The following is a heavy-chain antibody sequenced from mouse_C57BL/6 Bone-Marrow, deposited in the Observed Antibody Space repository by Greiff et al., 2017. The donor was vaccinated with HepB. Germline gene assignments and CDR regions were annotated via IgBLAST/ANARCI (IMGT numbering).Heavy chain of an antibody. V-gene: IGHV1-69*01. CDR1: GYTFTSYW. D-gene: IGHD2-1*01. J-gene: IGHJ3*01. CDR3: ARWGKKAPGFAY. CDR2: IDPSDSYT. Sequence: QVQLQQPGAELVMPGASVKLSCKASGYTFTSYWMHWVKQRPGQGLEWIGEIDPSDSYTNYNQKFKGKSTLTVDKSSSTAYMQLSSLTSEDSAVYYCARWGKKAPGFAYWGQGTLVTVSA.